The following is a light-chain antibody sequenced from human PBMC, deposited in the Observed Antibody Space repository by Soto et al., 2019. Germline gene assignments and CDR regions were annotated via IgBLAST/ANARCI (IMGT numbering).Light chain of an antibody. Sequence: QSALTQPRSVSGSPGQSVTISCTVASSDVGGYNYVSWYQQHPGKAPKLMIFDVSKRPSGVPDRFSGSKPANTASLTISGLQAEDEADYYCCSYAGSYTYVFGTGTKVTVL. CDR1: SSDVGGYNY. CDR2: DVS. CDR3: CSYAGSYTYV. J-gene: IGLJ1*01. V-gene: IGLV2-11*01.